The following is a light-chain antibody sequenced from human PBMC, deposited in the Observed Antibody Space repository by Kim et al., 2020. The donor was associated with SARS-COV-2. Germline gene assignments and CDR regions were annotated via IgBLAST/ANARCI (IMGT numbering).Light chain of an antibody. J-gene: IGLJ2*01. CDR3: QAWDRNTVV. V-gene: IGLV3-1*01. Sequence: SYELTQPPSVSVSPGQTATITCSGDKLGDEYACWYQQKPGQSPVLVIYKDSQRPSGIPERISGSSSGNTATLIISGAQAMDEADYYCQAWDRNTVVFGGGTKLTVL. CDR1: KLGDEY. CDR2: KDS.